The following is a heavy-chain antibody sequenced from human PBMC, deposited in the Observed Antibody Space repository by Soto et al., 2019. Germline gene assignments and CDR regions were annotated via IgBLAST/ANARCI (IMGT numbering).Heavy chain of an antibody. CDR2: IRSKADGGTT. J-gene: IGHJ5*01. V-gene: IGHV3-49*03. CDR3: TRNLGPSRPAGVGS. Sequence: GGSLRLSCTASGFTFGDYAMSWFRQAPGKGLEWVGFIRSKADGGTTEYAASVKGRFTISRDDSKSIAYLQMNSLKTEDTAVYYCTRNLGPSRPAGVGSWGQGTLVTVSS. D-gene: IGHD6-6*01. CDR1: GFTFGDYA.